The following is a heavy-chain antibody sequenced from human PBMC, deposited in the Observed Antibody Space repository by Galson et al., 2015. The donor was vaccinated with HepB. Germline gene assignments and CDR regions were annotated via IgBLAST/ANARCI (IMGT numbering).Heavy chain of an antibody. Sequence: SLRLSCAASGFTFSSYSMNWVRQAPGKGLEWVSSISSSSSYIYYADSVKGRFTISRDNAKNSLYLQMNSLRAEDTAVYYCARAITMIVVATEPAPDYWGQGTLVTVSS. V-gene: IGHV3-21*01. CDR3: ARAITMIVVATEPAPDY. J-gene: IGHJ4*02. CDR2: ISSSSSYI. D-gene: IGHD3-22*01. CDR1: GFTFSSYS.